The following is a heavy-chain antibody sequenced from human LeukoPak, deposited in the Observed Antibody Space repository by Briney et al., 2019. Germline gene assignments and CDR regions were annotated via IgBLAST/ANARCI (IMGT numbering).Heavy chain of an antibody. Sequence: GGSLRLSCVASGFIFSYYDMSWVRQAPGKGLEWVSAISGSGGSTNYADSVKGRFTISRDNSKNTLYLQMNSLRAEDTAVYYCAKDLTIFGVSSPWFDPWGQGTLVTVSS. V-gene: IGHV3-23*01. D-gene: IGHD3-3*01. CDR2: ISGSGGST. J-gene: IGHJ5*02. CDR1: GFIFSYYD. CDR3: AKDLTIFGVSSPWFDP.